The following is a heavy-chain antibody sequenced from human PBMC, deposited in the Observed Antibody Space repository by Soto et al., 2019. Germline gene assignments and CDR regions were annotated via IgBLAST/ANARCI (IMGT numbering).Heavy chain of an antibody. J-gene: IGHJ4*02. D-gene: IGHD2-15*01. CDR2: IKQDGSKA. CDR1: GFSFLGDW. CDR3: ARDFYGGFSYGPGDS. Sequence: PWGSLRLSCVASGFSFLGDWMSCGRHSPLKWLEWVANIKQDGSKAQYLESVRGRFTISRDNSKSSVYLQMNSLRAEDTALYYCARDFYGGFSYGPGDSWGQGTLVTVSS. V-gene: IGHV3-7*01.